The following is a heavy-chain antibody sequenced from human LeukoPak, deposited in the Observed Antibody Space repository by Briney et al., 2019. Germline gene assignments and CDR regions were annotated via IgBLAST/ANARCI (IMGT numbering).Heavy chain of an antibody. CDR3: VRGLFYFDS. Sequence: GGSLRLSCLASGITSNNYWMAWVRQAPGKGLEWMANINEGESEKYYVDSVRGRFTISRDNAKNSLYLHMNNLRAEDTAVYFCVRGLFYFDSWGQGTLVTVSS. CDR1: GITSNNYW. V-gene: IGHV3-7*01. CDR2: INEGESEK. J-gene: IGHJ4*02.